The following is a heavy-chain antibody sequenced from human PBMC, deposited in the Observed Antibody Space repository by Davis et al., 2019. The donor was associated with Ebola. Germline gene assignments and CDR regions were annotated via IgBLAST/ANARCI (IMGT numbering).Heavy chain of an antibody. J-gene: IGHJ6*04. CDR1: GYTLTELS. Sequence: AASVKVSCKVSGYTLTELSMHWVRQAPGKGLEWMGGFDPEDGETIYAQKFQGRVTMTEDTSTDTAYMELSSLRSEDTAVYYCARGFWWFGELPCHGMDVWGKGTTVTVSS. CDR2: FDPEDGET. CDR3: ARGFWWFGELPCHGMDV. V-gene: IGHV1-24*01. D-gene: IGHD3-10*01.